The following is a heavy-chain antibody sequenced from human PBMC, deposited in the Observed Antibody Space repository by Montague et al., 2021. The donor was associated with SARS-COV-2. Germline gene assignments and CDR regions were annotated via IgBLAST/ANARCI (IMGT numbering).Heavy chain of an antibody. J-gene: IGHJ6*04. V-gene: IGHV3-13*04. D-gene: IGHD3-3*01. CDR1: GFTFSSHD. CDR2: IGTAGDT. CDR3: ARAHAESVYAFWSGSLTSTSLDV. Sequence: SLRLSCAASGFTFSSHDVYWVRQGTGKGLEWVSSIGTAGDTYYSGSVEGRFTISREDAKNSMYLQMTSLRAGDTAIYYCARAHAESVYAFWSGSLTSTSLDVWGKGTTVTVSS.